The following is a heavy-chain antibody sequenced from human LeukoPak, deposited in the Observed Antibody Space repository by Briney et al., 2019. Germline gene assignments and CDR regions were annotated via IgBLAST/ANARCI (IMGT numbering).Heavy chain of an antibody. CDR2: IYYSGST. V-gene: IGHV4-59*01. D-gene: IGHD2-15*01. J-gene: IGHJ4*02. CDR3: ARGRYSVDY. Sequence: SETLSPNCTVSGGSISSYYWSWIRQPPGKGLEWIGYIYYSGSTNYNPSLKSRVTISVDRSKNQFSLKLSSVTAADTAVYYCARGRYSVDYWGPGTLVTVSS. CDR1: GGSISSYY.